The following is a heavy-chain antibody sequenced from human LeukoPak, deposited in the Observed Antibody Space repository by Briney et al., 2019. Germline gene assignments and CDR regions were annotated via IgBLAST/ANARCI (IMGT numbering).Heavy chain of an antibody. CDR2: INHSGST. D-gene: IGHD6-6*01. Sequence: SETLSLTCAVYGESFSDYYWSWIRQPPGKGLEWIGEINHSGSTNYSPSLKSRVTISVNTSKNQFSLKLTSVTAADTVVYYCARGSIAAPYNWFDPWGQGTLVTVSS. CDR1: GESFSDYY. V-gene: IGHV4-34*01. CDR3: ARGSIAAPYNWFDP. J-gene: IGHJ5*02.